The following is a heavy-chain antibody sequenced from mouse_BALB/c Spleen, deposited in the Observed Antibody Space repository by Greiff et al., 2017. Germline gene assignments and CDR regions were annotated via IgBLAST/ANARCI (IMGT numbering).Heavy chain of an antibody. CDR1: GYTFTSYY. CDR3: TRRGGYFAY. J-gene: IGHJ3*01. V-gene: IGHV1S81*02. Sequence: QVQLQQSGAELVKPGASVKLSCKASGYTFTSYYMYWVKQRPGQGLEWIGEINPSNGGTNFNEKFKSKATLTVDKSSSTAYMQLSSLTSDDSAVYYCTRRGGYFAYWGQGTLVTVSA. CDR2: INPSNGGT. D-gene: IGHD2-2*01.